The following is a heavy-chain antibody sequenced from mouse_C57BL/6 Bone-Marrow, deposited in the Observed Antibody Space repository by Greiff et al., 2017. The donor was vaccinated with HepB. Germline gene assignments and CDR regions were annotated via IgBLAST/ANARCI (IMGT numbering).Heavy chain of an antibody. V-gene: IGHV1-81*01. D-gene: IGHD2-5*01. CDR1: GYTFTSYG. CDR3: AFYYSNYYYAMDY. CDR2: IYPRSGNT. J-gene: IGHJ4*01. Sequence: VQLQQSGAELARPGASVKLSCKASGYTFTSYGISWVKQRTGQGLEWIGEIYPRSGNTYYNEKFKGKATLTADKSSSTAYMELRSLTAEDSAVYFCAFYYSNYYYAMDYWGQGTSVTVSS.